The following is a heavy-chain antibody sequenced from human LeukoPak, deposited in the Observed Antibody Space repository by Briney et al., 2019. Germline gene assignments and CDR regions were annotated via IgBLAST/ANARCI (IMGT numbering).Heavy chain of an antibody. J-gene: IGHJ4*02. V-gene: IGHV3-21*01. CDR2: ISSSSSYI. Sequence: GGSLRLSCAASGFTFSSYSMNWVRQAPGKGLEWVSSISSSSSYIYYADSVKGRFTISRDNAKNSLYLQMNSLRAEDTAVYYCARDNRVPKCSGSYYTFDYWGQGTLVTVSS. CDR3: ARDNRVPKCSGSYYTFDY. D-gene: IGHD3-10*02. CDR1: GFTFSSYS.